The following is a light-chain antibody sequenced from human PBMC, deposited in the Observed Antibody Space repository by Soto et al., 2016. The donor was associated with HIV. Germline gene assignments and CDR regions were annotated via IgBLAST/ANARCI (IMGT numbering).Light chain of an antibody. J-gene: IGLJ2*01. CDR3: QLWAPEVV. CDR2: DDR. V-gene: IGLV3-21*03. Sequence: SYVLTQPPSVSVAPGKTANITCGGDNIGSKSVHWYQQKPGQAPVLVVYDDRDRPSGIPERFSGSNSGNTATLTISRVEAGDEADYYCQLWAPEVVFGGGTKLTVL. CDR1: NIGSKS.